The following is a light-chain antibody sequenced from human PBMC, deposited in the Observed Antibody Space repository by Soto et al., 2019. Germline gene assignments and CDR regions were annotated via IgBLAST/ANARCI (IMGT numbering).Light chain of an antibody. V-gene: IGKV3-20*01. CDR3: HQYGSLPIT. CDR2: GAS. Sequence: SPGTLSLSPGERATLSCRASQSVSSSYLAWYQQKPGQAPRLLIYGASSRATGIPDRFSGSGSGTDFTLTISRLEPEDFAVYYCHQYGSLPITFGQGTRLEIK. CDR1: QSVSSSY. J-gene: IGKJ5*01.